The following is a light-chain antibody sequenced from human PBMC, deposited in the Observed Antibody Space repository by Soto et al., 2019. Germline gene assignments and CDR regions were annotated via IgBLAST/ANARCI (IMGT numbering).Light chain of an antibody. CDR2: GAS. V-gene: IGKV3-20*01. CDR1: QSVSSY. CDR3: QQYGTSLT. Sequence: EFVLTQSPATLSLSPGERATLSCRASQSVSSYLAWYQQKPGQAPRLIIYGASSRATGIPDRFSGSGSGTDFTLIISRLEPEDFAVYYCQQYGTSLTFGGGTKVDI. J-gene: IGKJ4*01.